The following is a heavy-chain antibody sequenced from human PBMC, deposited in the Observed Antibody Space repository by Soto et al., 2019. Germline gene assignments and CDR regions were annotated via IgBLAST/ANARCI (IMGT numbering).Heavy chain of an antibody. CDR3: ARVRRQSGDPDS. CDR1: GGSISSGGYY. CDR2: IYYSGIT. J-gene: IGHJ4*02. D-gene: IGHD4-17*01. V-gene: IGHV4-31*03. Sequence: QVQLQESGPGLVKPSQTLSLTCTVSGGSISSGGYYWSWIRQHPGKGLEWIGYIYYSGITYYTPSRKRRVTISVDTSKNQCSLKLSSVTAADTAVYYGARVRRQSGDPDSWGQGTLVTVSS.